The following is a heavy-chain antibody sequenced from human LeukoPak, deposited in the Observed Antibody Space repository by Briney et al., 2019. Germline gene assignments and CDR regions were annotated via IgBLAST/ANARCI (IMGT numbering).Heavy chain of an antibody. CDR3: ARRITMVRGVTGGVDC. Sequence: ASVKVSCKASGYTFTSYGISWVRQAPGQGLEWMGWISAYNGNTNYAQKLQGRVTMTTDTSTSTAYMELRSLRSDDTAVYYCARRITMVRGVTGGVDCWGQGTLVTVSS. V-gene: IGHV1-18*01. CDR2: ISAYNGNT. CDR1: GYTFTSYG. J-gene: IGHJ4*02. D-gene: IGHD3-10*01.